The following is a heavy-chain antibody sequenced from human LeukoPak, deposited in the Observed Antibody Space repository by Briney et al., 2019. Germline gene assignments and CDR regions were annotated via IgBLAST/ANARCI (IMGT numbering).Heavy chain of an antibody. CDR1: GGSISGYF. V-gene: IGHV4-59*12. J-gene: IGHJ4*02. Sequence: PSETQSLTCTVSGGSISGYFCSWIRQPPGKGLEWIGYIYYTGTTNYYPSLKSRVTISVDTSKNQFSLKLSSVTAADTAVYYCARGKVMTLFDYWGQGTLVTVSS. D-gene: IGHD2-21*01. CDR3: ARGKVMTLFDY. CDR2: IYYTGTT.